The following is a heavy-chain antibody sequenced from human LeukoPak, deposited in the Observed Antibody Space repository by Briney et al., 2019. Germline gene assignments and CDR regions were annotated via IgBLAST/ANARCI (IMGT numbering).Heavy chain of an antibody. V-gene: IGHV3-48*01. J-gene: IGHJ4*02. CDR3: ARDRFGGYCSGGSCSLDY. CDR2: ISSSSSTI. D-gene: IGHD2-15*01. Sequence: GGSLRLSCAASGFTFSSYSMNWVRQAPGKGLEWVSYISSSSSTIYYADSVKGRFTISRDNAKNSLYLQMNSLRAEDTAVYYCARDRFGGYCSGGSCSLDYWGQGTLVTVSS. CDR1: GFTFSSYS.